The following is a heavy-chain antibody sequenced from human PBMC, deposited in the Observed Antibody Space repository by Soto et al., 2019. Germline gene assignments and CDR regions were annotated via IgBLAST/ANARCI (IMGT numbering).Heavy chain of an antibody. D-gene: IGHD6-13*01. CDR1: GGTFSSYA. J-gene: IGHJ5*02. CDR2: IIPIFGTA. CDR3: AKTIAAAGTGFDP. Sequence: GASVKVSCKASGGTFSSYAISWVRQAPGQGLEWMGGIIPIFGTANYAQKFQGRVTITADESTSTAYMELSSLRSEDTAVYYCAKTIAAAGTGFDPCGQGTLVTVSS. V-gene: IGHV1-69*13.